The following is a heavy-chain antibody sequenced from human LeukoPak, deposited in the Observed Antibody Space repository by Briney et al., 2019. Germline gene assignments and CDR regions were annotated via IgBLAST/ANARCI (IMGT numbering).Heavy chain of an antibody. Sequence: PGGSLRLSCAASGFTVSSNYMSWVRQAPGKGLEWVSVIYSGGSTYYADSVKGRFTISRDNSKNTLYLQMNSLRAEDTAVYYCARDTTTVTNDAFDIWGQGTMVTVSS. D-gene: IGHD4-17*01. CDR3: ARDTTTVTNDAFDI. J-gene: IGHJ3*02. CDR1: GFTVSSNY. V-gene: IGHV3-66*01. CDR2: IYSGGST.